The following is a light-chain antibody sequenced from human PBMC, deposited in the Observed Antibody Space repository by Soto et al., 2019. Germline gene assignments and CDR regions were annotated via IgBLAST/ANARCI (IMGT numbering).Light chain of an antibody. V-gene: IGKV3-15*01. J-gene: IGKJ4*01. CDR3: QKYNSAPLT. Sequence: EIVMTQSPDTLSVSPWDRVTLSCRASQSVRSNSAWYQQKPGQAPRLLIYGASTRATGIPARFSGSGFGTDFTLTISSLQSEDFATYYCQKYNSAPLTFGGGTKVDIK. CDR2: GAS. CDR1: QSVRSN.